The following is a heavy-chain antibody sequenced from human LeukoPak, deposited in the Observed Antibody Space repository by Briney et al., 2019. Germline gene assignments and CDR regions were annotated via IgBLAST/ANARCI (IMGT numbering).Heavy chain of an antibody. CDR1: GFTFSNYN. CDR2: ITSSSSYK. CDR3: ARASIYYDILTGYNYYYYMDV. V-gene: IGHV3-21*04. D-gene: IGHD3-9*01. J-gene: IGHJ6*03. Sequence: GGSLRLSCAAPGFTFSNYNMNWVRQAPGKRLEWISSITSSSSYKFYADSVRGRFTISRDKATNSLYLQMNSLRKEDTALYYCARASIYYDILTGYNYYYYMDVWGKGTTVTVSS.